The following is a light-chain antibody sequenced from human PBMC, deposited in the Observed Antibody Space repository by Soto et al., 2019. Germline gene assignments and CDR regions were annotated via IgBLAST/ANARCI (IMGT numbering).Light chain of an antibody. V-gene: IGKV3-20*01. J-gene: IGKJ5*01. CDR3: KKYGTSPQT. Sequence: IVLTQSPGTLSLSPGERATLSCRASQSVSGTYLAWYQQKPGQAPRLLIYDVSSRATGIPDRFSGSGSGADFTLTISRLEPEDFAVYYCKKYGTSPQTFGQGTRLEI. CDR1: QSVSGTY. CDR2: DVS.